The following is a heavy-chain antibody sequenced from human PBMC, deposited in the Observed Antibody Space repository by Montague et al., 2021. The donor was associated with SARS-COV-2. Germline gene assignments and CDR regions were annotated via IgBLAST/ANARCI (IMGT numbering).Heavy chain of an antibody. V-gene: IGHV3-23*01. Sequence: SLRLSCAASGFTFSSYAMSWVRQAPGKGLEWVSAISGSGGSTYYADSVKGRFTISRDNSKNTLYLQMNSLRAEDTAVYHCAKAGDTMVRGVITSYYYYGMDVWGQGTTVTVSS. D-gene: IGHD3-10*01. J-gene: IGHJ6*02. CDR3: AKAGDTMVRGVITSYYYYGMDV. CDR2: ISGSGGST. CDR1: GFTFSSYA.